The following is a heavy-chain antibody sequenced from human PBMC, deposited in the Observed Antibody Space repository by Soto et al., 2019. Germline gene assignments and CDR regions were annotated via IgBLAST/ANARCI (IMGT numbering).Heavy chain of an antibody. J-gene: IGHJ3*01. CDR3: ARGYDYVWGSYRADAFDA. V-gene: IGHV1-3*01. Sequence: ASVKVSCKASGYTFTNYAIHWVRQDPGQRLEWMGWINAGNRNTEYSQKFQGRVIMTKDTSASTAYMELSSLTSEDTAVYYCARGYDYVWGSYRADAFDAWG. CDR2: INAGNRNT. CDR1: GYTFTNYA. D-gene: IGHD3-16*02.